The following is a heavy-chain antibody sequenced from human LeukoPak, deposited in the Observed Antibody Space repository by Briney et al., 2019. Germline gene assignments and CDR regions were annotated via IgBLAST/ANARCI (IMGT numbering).Heavy chain of an antibody. Sequence: GGSLRLSCGASGFTFTTHWIHWVRQAPGKGLVWVSRIKPDGSDTNYADSVKGRFTISRDNAKNTVYLQMNSLRAEDTAVYYCAREGVAAGDYWGQGTLVTVSS. V-gene: IGHV3-74*01. CDR1: GFTFTTHW. J-gene: IGHJ4*02. CDR3: AREGVAAGDY. D-gene: IGHD2-15*01. CDR2: IKPDGSDT.